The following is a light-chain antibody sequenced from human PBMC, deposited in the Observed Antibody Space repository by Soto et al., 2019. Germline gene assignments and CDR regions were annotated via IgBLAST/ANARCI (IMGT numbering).Light chain of an antibody. CDR3: QQYYSTPLT. J-gene: IGKJ4*01. V-gene: IGKV4-1*01. CDR2: WAS. CDR1: QSVLYSPNNKNY. Sequence: DIVMTQSPDSLAVSLGERATINCKSSQSVLYSPNNKNYLAWYQQKPGQPPNLLIYWASTRQSGVPDRFSGSGSGTDFTLTISSLQAEDVAVYYCQQYYSTPLTFGGGTKVEIK.